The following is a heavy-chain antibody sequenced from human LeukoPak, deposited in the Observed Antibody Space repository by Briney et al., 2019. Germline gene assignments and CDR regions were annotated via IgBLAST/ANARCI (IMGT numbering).Heavy chain of an antibody. CDR1: GGSISSSSYY. CDR2: IYYSGST. Sequence: PSETLSLTCTVSGGSISSSSYYWGWIRQPPGKGLEWIGSIYYSGSTYYNPSLKSRVTISVDTSKNQFSLKLSSVTAADTAVYYCARDGYSSSWQYFDYWGQGTLVTVSS. V-gene: IGHV4-39*07. CDR3: ARDGYSSSWQYFDY. J-gene: IGHJ4*02. D-gene: IGHD6-13*01.